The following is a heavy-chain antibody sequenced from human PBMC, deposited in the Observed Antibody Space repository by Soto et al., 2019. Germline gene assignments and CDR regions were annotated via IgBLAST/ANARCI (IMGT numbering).Heavy chain of an antibody. D-gene: IGHD2-8*01. CDR2: ISTGSSYI. J-gene: IGHJ5*02. CDR1: GFTFSSYM. Sequence: EVLLVESGGGLVKPGGSLRLSCAGSGFTFSSYMMNWVRQAPGKGLEWVASISTGSSYIYYADALKGRFTISRDDAKTSVYLQMNSLRDEGTGVYYCVRDSLMRTSWGQGTRVTVSS. V-gene: IGHV3-21*02. CDR3: VRDSLMRTS.